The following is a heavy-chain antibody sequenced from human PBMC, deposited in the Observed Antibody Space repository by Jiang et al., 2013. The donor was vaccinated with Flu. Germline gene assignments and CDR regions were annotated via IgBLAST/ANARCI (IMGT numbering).Heavy chain of an antibody. D-gene: IGHD3-22*01. Sequence: KPTQTLTLTCTFSGFSLSISGMCLSWIRQPPGKALEWLALIDWDDDKYYSTSLKTRLTISQDISKNQVVLTMTNMDPVDTAAYYCARIYDSSGYYFDYWGQGTLVTVSS. CDR2: IDWDDDK. V-gene: IGHV2-70*01. J-gene: IGHJ4*02. CDR3: ARIYDSSGYYFDY. CDR1: GFSLSISGMC.